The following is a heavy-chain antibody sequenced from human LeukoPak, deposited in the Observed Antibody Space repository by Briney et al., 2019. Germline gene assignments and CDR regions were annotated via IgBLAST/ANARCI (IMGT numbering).Heavy chain of an antibody. D-gene: IGHD6-19*01. CDR2: MNPNSGNT. J-gene: IGHJ5*02. CDR1: GYTFISYD. Sequence: ASVKVSCKASGYTFISYDINWVRQVTGQGLEWMGWMNPNSGNTGYAQKFQGRVTITRNTSISTAFMELSSLRSEDTAVYYCVRVDSSGWHGWFDPWGQGTLVTVSS. CDR3: VRVDSSGWHGWFDP. V-gene: IGHV1-8*03.